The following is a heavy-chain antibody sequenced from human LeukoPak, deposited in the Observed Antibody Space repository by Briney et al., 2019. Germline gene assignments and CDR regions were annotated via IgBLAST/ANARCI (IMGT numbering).Heavy chain of an antibody. Sequence: ASVKASCKASGYTFTSYGISWVRQAPGQGLEWMGWISAYNGNTNYAQKLQGRVTMTTDTSTSTAYMELRSLRSDDTAVYYCARDAWVGYDILTGYYVGSGNWFDPWGQGTLVTVSS. CDR2: ISAYNGNT. CDR3: ARDAWVGYDILTGYYVGSGNWFDP. D-gene: IGHD3-9*01. J-gene: IGHJ5*02. CDR1: GYTFTSYG. V-gene: IGHV1-18*04.